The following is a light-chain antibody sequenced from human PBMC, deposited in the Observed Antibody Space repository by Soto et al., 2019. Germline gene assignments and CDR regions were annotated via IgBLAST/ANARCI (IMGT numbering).Light chain of an antibody. CDR2: GAY. Sequence: EIVMTQSPATLSVSPGERATLSCRASQSVSSNLAWYQQKPGQAPRLLIYGAYTRATGIPARFSGSGSGTEVTLTISSLQSEDFAVYYCQQYNNWPITFGQGTRLEIK. CDR3: QQYNNWPIT. J-gene: IGKJ5*01. V-gene: IGKV3-15*01. CDR1: QSVSSN.